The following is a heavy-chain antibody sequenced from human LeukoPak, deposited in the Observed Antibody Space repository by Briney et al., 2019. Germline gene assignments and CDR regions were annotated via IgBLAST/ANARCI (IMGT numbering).Heavy chain of an antibody. CDR3: ASGYYDSSGYSLDAFDI. CDR2: ISSSSSYI. V-gene: IGHV3-21*01. CDR1: GFTFSSYS. Sequence: GGSLRLSCAASGFTFSSYSMNWVRQAPGKGLEWVSSISSSSSYIYYADSVKGRFTISRDNAKNSLYLQMNSLRAEDTAVYYCASGYYDSSGYSLDAFDIWGQGTMVTVSS. J-gene: IGHJ3*02. D-gene: IGHD3-22*01.